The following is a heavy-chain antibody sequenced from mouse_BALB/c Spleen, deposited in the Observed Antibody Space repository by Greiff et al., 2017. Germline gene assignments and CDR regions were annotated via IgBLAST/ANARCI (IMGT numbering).Heavy chain of an antibody. V-gene: IGHV1-67*01. Sequence: QVQLQQSGPEVVRPGVSVKISCKGSGYTFTDYAMHWVKQSHAKSLEWIGVISTYYGDASYNQKFKGKATMTVDKSSSTAYMELARLTSEDSAIYYCARSEGYGNYPAWFAYWGQGTLVTVSA. D-gene: IGHD2-10*02. J-gene: IGHJ3*01. CDR1: GYTFTDYA. CDR2: ISTYYGDA. CDR3: ARSEGYGNYPAWFAY.